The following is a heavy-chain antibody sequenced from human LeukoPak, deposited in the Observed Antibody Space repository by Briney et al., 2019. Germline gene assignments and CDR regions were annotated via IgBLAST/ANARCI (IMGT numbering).Heavy chain of an antibody. CDR1: GDSLSRYY. V-gene: IGHV4-34*12. J-gene: IGHJ6*03. CDR2: IIPSGSP. D-gene: IGHD2/OR15-2a*01. CDR3: ASVRHDPLEYYYYIDV. Sequence: KPSETLSLTCAVSGDSLSRYYWTWIRQPPGKGLEWLGEIIPSGSPKYNPSLKSRATISVDTSKNQFSLRLTSVTAADTALYYCASVRHDPLEYYYYIDVWGKGTTVTVSS.